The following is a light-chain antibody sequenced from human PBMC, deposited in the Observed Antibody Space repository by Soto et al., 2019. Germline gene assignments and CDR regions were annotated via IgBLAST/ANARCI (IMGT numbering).Light chain of an antibody. J-gene: IGKJ2*01. CDR3: QPYGSAPYT. Sequence: IVLTQSPGTLSLSPGEGASVSCRASQSLNSGYLAWYQQKPGQAPRLLIYGASSRAPGIPDRFSGSRSGTTFTLTISRLEPEDFAVYFCQPYGSAPYTFGQGTKLEIK. CDR1: QSLNSGY. V-gene: IGKV3-20*01. CDR2: GAS.